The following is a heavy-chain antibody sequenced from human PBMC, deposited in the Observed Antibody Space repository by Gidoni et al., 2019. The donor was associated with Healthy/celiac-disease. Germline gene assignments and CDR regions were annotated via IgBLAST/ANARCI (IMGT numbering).Heavy chain of an antibody. Sequence: EVQLVESGGGLIQPGGSLRLSCAASGFTVSSNYMSWVRQAPGKGLEWVSVIYSGGSTYYADSVKGRFTISRDNSKNTLYLQMNSLRAEDTAVYYCARVSSGLLSGMDVWGQGTTVTVSS. CDR1: GFTVSSNY. D-gene: IGHD2-8*01. CDR3: ARVSSGLLSGMDV. V-gene: IGHV3-53*01. J-gene: IGHJ6*02. CDR2: IYSGGST.